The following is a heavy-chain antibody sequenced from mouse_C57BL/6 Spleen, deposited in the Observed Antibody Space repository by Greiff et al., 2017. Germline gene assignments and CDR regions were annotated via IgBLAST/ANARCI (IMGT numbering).Heavy chain of an antibody. CDR3: ARYMGVVATFDY. V-gene: IGHV7-3*01. CDR2: IRNKANGYTT. J-gene: IGHJ2*01. Sequence: EVKVEESGGGLVPPGGSLSLSCAASGFTFTDYYMSWVRQPPGKALEWLGFIRNKANGYTTEYSASVKGRFTISRDNSQSILYLQMNALRAEDSATYYCARYMGVVATFDYWGQGTTLTVSS. CDR1: GFTFTDYY. D-gene: IGHD1-1*01.